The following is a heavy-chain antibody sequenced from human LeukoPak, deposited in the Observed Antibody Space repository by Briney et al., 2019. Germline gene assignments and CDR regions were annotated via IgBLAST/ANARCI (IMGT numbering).Heavy chain of an antibody. D-gene: IGHD2-2*01. CDR2: MNPNSGNT. CDR3: ARGPSGYCSSTSCRPATRMVYYMDV. CDR1: GYTFTSYD. V-gene: IGHV1-8*03. Sequence: GASVKVSCKASGYTFTSYDINWVRQATGQGLEWMGWMNPNSGNTGYAQKFQGRITITRNTSISTAYMELSSLRSEDTAVYYCARGPSGYCSSTSCRPATRMVYYMDVWGKGTTVTVSS. J-gene: IGHJ6*03.